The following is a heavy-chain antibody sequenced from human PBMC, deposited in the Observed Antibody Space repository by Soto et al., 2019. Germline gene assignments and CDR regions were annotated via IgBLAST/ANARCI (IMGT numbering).Heavy chain of an antibody. J-gene: IGHJ6*02. CDR3: ATDVSTEFGGYYGMDV. D-gene: IGHD3-10*01. Sequence: ASVKVSCKVSGYTLTELSMHWVRQAPGKGLEWMGGFDPEDGETIYAQKFQGRVTMTEDASTDTAYMELSSLRSEDTAVYYCATDVSTEFGGYYGMDVWGQGTTVTVSS. CDR1: GYTLTELS. V-gene: IGHV1-24*01. CDR2: FDPEDGET.